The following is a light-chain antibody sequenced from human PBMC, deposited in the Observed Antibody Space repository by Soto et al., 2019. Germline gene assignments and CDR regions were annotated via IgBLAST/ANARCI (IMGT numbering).Light chain of an antibody. Sequence: EIVLTQSPATLSVSPGERTTLSCRASHAISSHLAWYQHKPGQTPSLLIYNTSNRATGIPARFSGSGSGTDFTLTIRSLEPEDFAFYYCQQRGNWPPTFGQGTKVDIK. CDR1: HAISSH. CDR2: NTS. J-gene: IGKJ1*01. V-gene: IGKV3-11*01. CDR3: QQRGNWPPT.